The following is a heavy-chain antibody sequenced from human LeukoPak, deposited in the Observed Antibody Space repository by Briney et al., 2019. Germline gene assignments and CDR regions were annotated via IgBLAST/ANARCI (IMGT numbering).Heavy chain of an antibody. CDR3: AKSIISSWWYNWFDP. Sequence: QPGRSLRLSCAASGFTFSSYGMHWVRQAPGKGLFWGAVISYDGSNKYYADSVKGRFTISRDNSKHPLYLQMNSLRAEDTAVYYCAKSIISSWWYNWFDPWGQGTLVTVSS. D-gene: IGHD6-13*01. CDR1: GFTFSSYG. J-gene: IGHJ5*02. V-gene: IGHV3-30*18. CDR2: ISYDGSNK.